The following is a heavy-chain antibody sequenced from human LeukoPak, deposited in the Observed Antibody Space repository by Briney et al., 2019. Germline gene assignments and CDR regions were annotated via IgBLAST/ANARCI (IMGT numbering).Heavy chain of an antibody. J-gene: IGHJ4*02. D-gene: IGHD3-22*01. CDR3: VRDDDRPDNGLDY. CDR2: ISGSVVNT. V-gene: IGHV3-23*01. CDR1: GFTFYSYA. Sequence: PGGSLRLSCAPSGFTFYSYAMSWVRQAPGKGLEWVSAISGSVVNTYYADSVKGRFTISRDNSKNTLYLQMNSLRAEDTAVYYCVRDDDRPDNGLDYWGQGTLVTVSS.